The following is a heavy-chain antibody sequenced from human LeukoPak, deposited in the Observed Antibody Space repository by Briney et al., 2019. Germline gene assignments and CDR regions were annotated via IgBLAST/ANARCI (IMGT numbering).Heavy chain of an antibody. V-gene: IGHV1-18*04. CDR3: ARGGSASTGSHFDY. D-gene: IGHD3-22*01. Sequence: ASVKVSCKASGYTFTGYYMHWVRQAPGQGLEWMGWINPNSGNTNYAQKLQGRVTMTTDTSTSTAYMELRSLRSDDTAVYYCARGGSASTGSHFDYWGQGTLVTVSS. CDR2: INPNSGNT. CDR1: GYTFTGYY. J-gene: IGHJ4*02.